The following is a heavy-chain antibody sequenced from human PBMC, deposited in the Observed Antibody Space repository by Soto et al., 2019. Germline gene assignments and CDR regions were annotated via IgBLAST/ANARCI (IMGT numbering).Heavy chain of an antibody. Sequence: QVQLVQSGAEVKKPGASVKVSCKASGYTFTSYGISWVRQAPGQGLEWMGWISAYNGNTNYAQKFQGRVTMTTDTYTSKDSMELSRLRSDATAVNYCARVRGYYDSSGYYREGRVFDYCGQGTLVTVSS. CDR3: ARVRGYYDSSGYYREGRVFDY. CDR1: GYTFTSYG. D-gene: IGHD3-22*01. J-gene: IGHJ4*02. V-gene: IGHV1-18*01. CDR2: ISAYNGNT.